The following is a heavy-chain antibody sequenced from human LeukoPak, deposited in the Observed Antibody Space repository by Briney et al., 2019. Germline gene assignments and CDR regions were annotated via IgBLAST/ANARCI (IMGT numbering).Heavy chain of an antibody. CDR2: INSSSSYI. Sequence: GSLRLSCAASGFTFRSYSMNWVRQAPGKGLEWVSSINSSSSYIYYADSVKGRFTISRDNAKNSLYLQMNSLRAEDTAVYYCARDLLWFGELLSAFDIWGQGTMVTVSS. CDR3: ARDLLWFGELLSAFDI. D-gene: IGHD3-10*01. V-gene: IGHV3-21*01. J-gene: IGHJ3*02. CDR1: GFTFRSYS.